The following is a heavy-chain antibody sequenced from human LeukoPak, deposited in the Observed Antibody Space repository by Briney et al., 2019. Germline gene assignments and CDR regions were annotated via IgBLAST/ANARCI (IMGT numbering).Heavy chain of an antibody. CDR1: GGSISSSSYY. CDR3: ARGAYSYGHPPSLDY. D-gene: IGHD5-18*01. V-gene: IGHV4-39*07. CDR2: IYYSGST. J-gene: IGHJ4*02. Sequence: KSSETLSLTCTVSGGSISSSSYYWGWIRQPPGKGLEWIGSIYYSGSTYYNPSLKSRVTISVDTSKNQFSLKLSSVTAADTALYYCARGAYSYGHPPSLDYWGQGTLVTVSS.